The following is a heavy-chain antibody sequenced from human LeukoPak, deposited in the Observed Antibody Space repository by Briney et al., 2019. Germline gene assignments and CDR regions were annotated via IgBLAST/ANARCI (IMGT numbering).Heavy chain of an antibody. CDR3: ARTPIRFLEWLLSLDAFDI. V-gene: IGHV1-69*13. CDR1: GYTFTDFG. Sequence: GASVKVSCKASGYTFTDFGISWVRQAPGQGLEWMGRIIPIFRTANYVPRFQGRVTITADEYTSTAYMELSSLRSEDTAVYYCARTPIRFLEWLLSLDAFDIWGQGTMVTVSS. CDR2: IIPIFRTA. D-gene: IGHD3-3*01. J-gene: IGHJ3*02.